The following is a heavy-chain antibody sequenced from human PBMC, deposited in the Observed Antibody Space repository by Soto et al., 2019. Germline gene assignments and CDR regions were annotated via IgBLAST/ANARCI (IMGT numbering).Heavy chain of an antibody. V-gene: IGHV3-30-3*01. J-gene: IGHJ6*02. D-gene: IGHD3-10*01. CDR1: GFTFSSYA. CDR2: ISYDGSNK. CDR3: ARVRVPHYYGSGRADYYGMDV. Sequence: GGSLRLSCAASGFTFSSYAMHWVRQAPGKGLEWVAVISYDGSNKYYADSVKGRFTISRDNSKNTLYLQMNSLRAEDTAVYYCARVRVPHYYGSGRADYYGMDVWGQGTTVTVSS.